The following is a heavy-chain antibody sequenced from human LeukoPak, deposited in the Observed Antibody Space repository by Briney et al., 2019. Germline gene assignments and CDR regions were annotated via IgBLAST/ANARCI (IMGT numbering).Heavy chain of an antibody. CDR1: GFTFSSYA. CDR3: AKDFWALGGSIDS. V-gene: IGHV3-23*01. J-gene: IGHJ4*02. CDR2: ISGSGSST. Sequence: GGSLRLSCAASGFTFSSYAMSWVRQAPGKGLEWVSVISGSGSSTYYADSVKGRFTISRDNSKNTLYLQMNSLRAEDTAAYFCAKDFWALGGSIDSWGQGTLVTVSS. D-gene: IGHD3-10*01.